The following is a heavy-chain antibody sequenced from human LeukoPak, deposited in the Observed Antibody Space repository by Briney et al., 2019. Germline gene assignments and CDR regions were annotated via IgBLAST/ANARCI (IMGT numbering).Heavy chain of an antibody. J-gene: IGHJ4*02. CDR2: IKQDGSDK. V-gene: IGHV3-7*01. CDR1: GFTFSSYW. D-gene: IGHD6-13*01. CDR3: AIIPRAAAGPSARSPFHY. Sequence: GGSLRLSCEVSGFTFSSYWMNWVRQAPGKGLEWVANIKQDGSDKYYVDSVKGRFTISRDNAKNSLYLQMNSLRAEDTAVYYCAIIPRAAAGPSARSPFHYWCQGTLVTVSS.